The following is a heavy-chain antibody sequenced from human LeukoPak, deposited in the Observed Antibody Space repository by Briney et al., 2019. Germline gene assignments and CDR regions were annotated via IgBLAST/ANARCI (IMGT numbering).Heavy chain of an antibody. CDR3: AREWKCSSTSCYRGRASQASYYYGMDV. V-gene: IGHV1-69*13. J-gene: IGHJ6*02. Sequence: AASVKVSCKASGYTFTNFGISWVRQAPGRGLEWMGGIIPIFGTANYAQKFQGRVTITADESTSTAYMELSSLRSEDTAVYYCAREWKCSSTSCYRGRASQASYYYGMDVWGQGTTVTVSS. D-gene: IGHD2-2*01. CDR1: GYTFTNFG. CDR2: IIPIFGTA.